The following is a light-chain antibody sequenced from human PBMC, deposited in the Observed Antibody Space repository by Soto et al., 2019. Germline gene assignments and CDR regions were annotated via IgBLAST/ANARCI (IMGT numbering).Light chain of an antibody. CDR1: SSDVGGYKY. V-gene: IGLV2-14*01. CDR3: SSYTSSSTLI. Sequence: QSVLTQPASVSGSPGQSITISCTGTSSDVGGYKYVSWYQQHPGKVPKLMIYGVTNRPSGVSDRFSGSKSGNTASLIISGLQAEDEADYYCSSYTSSSTLIFGGGTKLTVL. J-gene: IGLJ2*01. CDR2: GVT.